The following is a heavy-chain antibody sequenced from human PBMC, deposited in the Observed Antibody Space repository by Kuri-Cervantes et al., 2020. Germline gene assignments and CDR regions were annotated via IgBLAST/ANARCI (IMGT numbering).Heavy chain of an antibody. V-gene: IGHV3-11*01. J-gene: IGHJ4*02. D-gene: IGHD1-26*01. CDR3: ARSYSGSWGLSY. CDR2: ISSSGSTI. CDR1: GFTFSDYY. Sequence: GGSLRLSCAASGFTFSDYYMSWIRQAPGKGLEWLSYISSSGSTIYYADSAKGRFTISRDNSKNTLYLQMNSLRAEDTAVYYCARSYSGSWGLSYWGQGTLVTVSS.